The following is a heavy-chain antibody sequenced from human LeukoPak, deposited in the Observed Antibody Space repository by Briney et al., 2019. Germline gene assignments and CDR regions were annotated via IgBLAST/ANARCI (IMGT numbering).Heavy chain of an antibody. D-gene: IGHD4-23*01. Sequence: GASVKVSCKASGGTFSSYAISWVRQAPGQGLEWMGGIIPIFGTANYAQKFQGRVTITTDESTSTAYMELSSLRSEDTAVYYCARDRRRCTVVTPCAFDIWGQGTMVTVSS. CDR3: ARDRRRCTVVTPCAFDI. CDR2: IIPIFGTA. V-gene: IGHV1-69*05. CDR1: GGTFSSYA. J-gene: IGHJ3*02.